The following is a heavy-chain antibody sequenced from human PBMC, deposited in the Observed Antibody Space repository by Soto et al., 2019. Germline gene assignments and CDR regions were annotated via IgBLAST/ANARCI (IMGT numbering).Heavy chain of an antibody. CDR1: GFTFGDYA. Sequence: GGSLRLSCTASGFTFGDYAMSWFRQAPGKGLEWVGFIRSKAYGGTTEYAASVKGRFTISRDDSKSIAYLQMNSLKTEDTAVYYCTRVGGAPYYYYGMDVWGQGTTVTVSS. CDR3: TRVGGAPYYYYGMDV. V-gene: IGHV3-49*03. D-gene: IGHD3-16*01. J-gene: IGHJ6*02. CDR2: IRSKAYGGTT.